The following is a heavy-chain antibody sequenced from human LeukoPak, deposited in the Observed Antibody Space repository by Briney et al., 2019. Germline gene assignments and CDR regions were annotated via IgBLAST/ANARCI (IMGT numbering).Heavy chain of an antibody. Sequence: SETLSLTCAVYGGSFSGYYWSWLRQPTGKGLEWLGEINHSGSTNYNPSLKSRVTISVDTSKNQFSLKLSSVTAADTAVYYCARGSMVRGVIIDYWGQGTLVTVSS. CDR3: ARGSMVRGVIIDY. CDR2: INHSGST. D-gene: IGHD3-10*01. CDR1: GGSFSGYY. J-gene: IGHJ4*02. V-gene: IGHV4-34*01.